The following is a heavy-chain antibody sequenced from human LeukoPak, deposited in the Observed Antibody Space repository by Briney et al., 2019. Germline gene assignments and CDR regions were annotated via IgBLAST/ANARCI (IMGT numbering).Heavy chain of an antibody. J-gene: IGHJ4*02. D-gene: IGHD3-16*02. CDR3: ARYVWGSYPTFEDY. V-gene: IGHV4-59*01. CDR1: GGSISSYY. Sequence: ESGPTLVNPSETLSLTCTVSGGSISSYYWSWIRQSPGKGLEWIGYISYSGSTNYNPSLKSRVTISVDTSKNQFSLKLSSVTAAGTAVYYCARYVWGSYPTFEDYWGQGTLVTVSS. CDR2: ISYSGST.